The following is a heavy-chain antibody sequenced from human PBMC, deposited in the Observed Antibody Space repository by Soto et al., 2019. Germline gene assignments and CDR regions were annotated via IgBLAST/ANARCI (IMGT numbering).Heavy chain of an antibody. CDR3: ARDGNYYDSSGPCVAY. CDR1: GFTFSSYG. V-gene: IGHV3-30*03. J-gene: IGHJ4*02. Sequence: QVQLVEYGGGVVQPGRSLRLSCAASGFTFSSYGMHWIRQAPGKGLEWVAVISYDGSNKYYADSVKGRFTISRYNSKNSLNLQVKSLRAEATAVYYWARDGNYYDSSGPCVAYWGQGTLVTVSS. D-gene: IGHD3-22*01. CDR2: ISYDGSNK.